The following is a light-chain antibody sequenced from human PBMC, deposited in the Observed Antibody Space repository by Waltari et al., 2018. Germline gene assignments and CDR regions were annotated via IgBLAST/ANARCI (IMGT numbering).Light chain of an antibody. CDR2: YVS. Sequence: SYVVTQSPSVSVAPGETARITCGGDNIGSKSVHWSQQRPGQAPVLVISYVSDRPSGSHERLSGPNSGNTATLTISWVEAEDEADYYCLVWHSTIDHQGVFGGGTKLTVL. CDR3: LVWHSTIDHQGV. J-gene: IGLJ2*01. V-gene: IGLV3-21*04. CDR1: NIGSKS.